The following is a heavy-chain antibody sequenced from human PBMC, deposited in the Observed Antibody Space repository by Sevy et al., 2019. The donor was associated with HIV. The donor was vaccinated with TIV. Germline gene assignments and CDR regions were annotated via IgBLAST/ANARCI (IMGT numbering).Heavy chain of an antibody. V-gene: IGHV3-30*04. CDR2: ISYDGSRT. CDR3: TRVRGLLGWFDS. CDR1: VFTFSDYT. D-gene: IGHD3-10*01. J-gene: IGHJ5*01. Sequence: GGSLRLSCAASVFTFSDYTIHWVRQAPGKGLEWVAVISYDGSRTSYADSVKGRFTISRDNSKNTLFLQMNSLRVADTAVYYCTRVRGLLGWFDSWGQGTLVTVSS.